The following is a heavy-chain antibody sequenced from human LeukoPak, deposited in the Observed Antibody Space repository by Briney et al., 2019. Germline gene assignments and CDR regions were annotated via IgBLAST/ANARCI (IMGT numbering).Heavy chain of an antibody. CDR2: IYYSGST. CDR3: ARHRRIVVVPAAIRSGGLSAPNYYYYMDV. J-gene: IGHJ6*03. CDR1: GGSINTYY. D-gene: IGHD2-2*02. V-gene: IGHV4-59*08. Sequence: PSETLSLTCTVSGGSINTYYWSWIRQPPGNTLEWIGYIYYSGSTNYNPSLKSRATISVDTSKNQFSLKLSSVTAADTAVYYCARHRRIVVVPAAIRSGGLSAPNYYYYMDVWGKGTTVTVSS.